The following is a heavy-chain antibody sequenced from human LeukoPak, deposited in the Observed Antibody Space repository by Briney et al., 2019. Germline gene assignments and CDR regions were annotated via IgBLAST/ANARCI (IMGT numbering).Heavy chain of an antibody. J-gene: IGHJ3*02. CDR3: ARDLPGTFAFDI. D-gene: IGHD1-7*01. V-gene: IGHV1-2*02. CDR2: INPNSGGT. CDR1: GYTFTGYY. Sequence: GASVKVSCKASGYTFTGYYMHWVRQAPGQGLEWMGWINPNSGGTNYAQKFQGRVTMTRDTSISTAYMELSRLRSDDTAMYYCARDLPGTFAFDIWGKGTMVTVSS.